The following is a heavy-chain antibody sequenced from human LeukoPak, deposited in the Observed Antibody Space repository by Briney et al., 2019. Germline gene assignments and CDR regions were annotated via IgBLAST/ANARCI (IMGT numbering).Heavy chain of an antibody. V-gene: IGHV1-69*02. CDR1: GGTFSSYT. D-gene: IGHD3-3*01. CDR3: ARGQSGYGY. CDR2: IIPILGIA. J-gene: IGHJ4*02. Sequence: SVKVSCKASGGTFSSYTISWVRQAPGQGLEWMGRIIPILGIANYAQKFQGRVTMTRNTSISTAYMELSSLRSEDTAVYYCARGQSGYGYWGQGTLVTVSS.